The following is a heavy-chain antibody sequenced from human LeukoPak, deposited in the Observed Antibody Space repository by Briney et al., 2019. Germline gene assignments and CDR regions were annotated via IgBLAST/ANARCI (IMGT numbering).Heavy chain of an antibody. CDR2: IRSDGSSK. Sequence: GGSLRLSCAASGFTFSSYGLHWVRQAPGKGLEWVALIRSDGSSKNYADSVKGRFTISRDTSKNTVYLQMNSLRAKDTAVYSCARWSGDYPSYYLDYWGQGTLVTVSS. CDR1: GFTFSSYG. D-gene: IGHD4-17*01. CDR3: ARWSGDYPSYYLDY. V-gene: IGHV3-30*02. J-gene: IGHJ4*02.